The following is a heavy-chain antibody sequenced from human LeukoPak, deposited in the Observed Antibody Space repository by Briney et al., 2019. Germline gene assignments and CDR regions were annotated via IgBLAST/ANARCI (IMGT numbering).Heavy chain of an antibody. J-gene: IGHJ4*02. D-gene: IGHD2-21*02. CDR2: INAGNGNT. Sequence: ASVKVSCKASGYTFTSYAMHWVRQAPGQRLEWMGWINAGNGNTKYSQKFQGRVTITRDTSASTAYMELSSLRSEDRAVYYCARDPKEVVTAMGWFAYWGQGTLVTVSS. V-gene: IGHV1-3*01. CDR1: GYTFTSYA. CDR3: ARDPKEVVTAMGWFAY.